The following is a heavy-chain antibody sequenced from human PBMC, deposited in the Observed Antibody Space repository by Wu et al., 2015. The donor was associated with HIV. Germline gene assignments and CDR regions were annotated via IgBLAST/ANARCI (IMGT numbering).Heavy chain of an antibody. V-gene: IGHV1-69*18. CDR1: GGSFSDYA. Sequence: QVQLVQSGAGVKKPGSSVKVSCKASGGSFSDYAISWVRQAPGQGLEWMGRIIPMYGKPIDAQKFQGRITITADDSTSTVDMELSSLRSEDTAVYFCARDSRWWWFYYGMDVWGQGTTVTVSS. CDR2: IIPMYGKP. CDR3: ARDSRWWWFYYGMDV. D-gene: IGHD2-15*01. J-gene: IGHJ6*02.